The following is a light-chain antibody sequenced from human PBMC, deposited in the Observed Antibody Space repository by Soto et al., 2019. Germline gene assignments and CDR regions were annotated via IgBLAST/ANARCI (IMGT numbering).Light chain of an antibody. J-gene: IGKJ4*01. V-gene: IGKV3-15*01. CDR3: QQYNNWPLT. CDR2: GAS. CDR1: QSVTSN. Sequence: EVVMAQSPVTLSVSPGEGATLSCRASQSVTSNLAWYQQKPGQAPRLLIYGASTRATGIPARFSGSGSGTEFTLTSSGLQAEDFAVYYCQQYNNWPLTFGGGTEVEIK.